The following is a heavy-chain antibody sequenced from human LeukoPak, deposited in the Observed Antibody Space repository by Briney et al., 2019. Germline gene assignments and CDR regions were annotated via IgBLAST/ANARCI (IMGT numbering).Heavy chain of an antibody. CDR2: INPSGGST. J-gene: IGHJ3*02. D-gene: IGHD1-26*01. V-gene: IGHV1-46*01. CDR3: ARRRVGATHAFDI. Sequence: ASVKVSCKASGYTFTSYYMHWVRQAPGQGLEWMGIINPSGGSTSYAQKFQGRVTMARDTSTSTVYMELSSLRSEDTAVYYCARRRVGATHAFDIWGQGTMVTVSS. CDR1: GYTFTSYY.